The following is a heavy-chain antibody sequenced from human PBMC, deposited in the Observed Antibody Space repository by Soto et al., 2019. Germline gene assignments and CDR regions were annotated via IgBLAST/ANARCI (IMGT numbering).Heavy chain of an antibody. J-gene: IGHJ6*02. D-gene: IGHD3-10*01. CDR1: GFPFSRYA. CDR3: SKDLAYYGSGTYYALDV. V-gene: IGHV3-30*18. Sequence: QVQLVESGGGVVQPGRSLRRSCAASGFPFSRYAMHWVRQAPGKGLEWVAVISYDGSNKYHADSVKGRFTISRDNSKNTLFLQMDSLRGDDTAMYYCSKDLAYYGSGTYYALDVWGRGTTVTVSS. CDR2: ISYDGSNK.